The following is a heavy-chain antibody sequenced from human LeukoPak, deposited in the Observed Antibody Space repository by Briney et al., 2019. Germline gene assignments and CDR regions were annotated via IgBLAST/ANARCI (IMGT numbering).Heavy chain of an antibody. CDR2: IYHSGSA. V-gene: IGHV4-38-2*02. Sequence: SETLSLTCTVSHYSISSGYYWGWIRQPPGKGLEWIGTIYHSGSAYSNPSLKSRVTMSVDTSKNQFSLKLSSVTAADTAVYYCARHPINWGSDWFDPWGQGTLVTVSS. D-gene: IGHD7-27*01. CDR1: HYSISSGYY. J-gene: IGHJ5*02. CDR3: ARHPINWGSDWFDP.